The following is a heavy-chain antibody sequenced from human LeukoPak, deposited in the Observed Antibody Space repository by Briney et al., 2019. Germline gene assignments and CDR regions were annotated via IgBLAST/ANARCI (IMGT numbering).Heavy chain of an antibody. CDR1: GFTFGIYG. J-gene: IGHJ6*03. CDR3: ARGHGPYYYYYYYMDV. CDR2: ISDNDVST. V-gene: IGHV3-23*01. Sequence: PGGSLRLSCAASGFTFGIYGMSWVRQAPGKGLEWVSTISDNDVSTYYADSVKGRFTISRDNAKNSLYLQMNSLRAEDTAVYYCARGHGPYYYYYYYMDVWGKGTTVTVSS.